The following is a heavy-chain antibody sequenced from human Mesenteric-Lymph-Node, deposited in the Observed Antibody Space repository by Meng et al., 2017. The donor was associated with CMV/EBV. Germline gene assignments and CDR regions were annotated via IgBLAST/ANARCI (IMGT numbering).Heavy chain of an antibody. V-gene: IGHV1-2*06. CDR2: ISTYSGNA. CDR3: AREPFPSDILTGAFGY. D-gene: IGHD3-9*01. J-gene: IGHJ4*02. Sequence: SRYGFIGYYLYWVRQTPGRGLEWMGRISTYSGNADHAQKFEARVTLTRDTSISTAYMELSGLTSDDTALYYCAREPFPSDILTGAFGYWGQGTLVTVSS. CDR1: RYGFIGYY.